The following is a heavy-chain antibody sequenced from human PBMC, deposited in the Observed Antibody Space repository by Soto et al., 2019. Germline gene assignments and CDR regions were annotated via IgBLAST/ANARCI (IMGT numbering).Heavy chain of an antibody. J-gene: IGHJ5*02. CDR2: MNPNSGNT. CDR1: GYTFTSYE. Sequence: GASVKVSCKASGYTFTSYEINWVRQATGQGLEWMGWMNPNSGNTGYAQKFQGRVTMTRNTSISTAYMELSSLRSEDTAVYYCARSYSSSSNWFDPWGQGTLVTASS. V-gene: IGHV1-8*01. D-gene: IGHD6-6*01. CDR3: ARSYSSSSNWFDP.